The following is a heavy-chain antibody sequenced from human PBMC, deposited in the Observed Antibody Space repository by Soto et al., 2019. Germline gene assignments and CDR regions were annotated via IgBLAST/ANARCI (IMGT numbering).Heavy chain of an antibody. J-gene: IGHJ2*01. Sequence: GSLRLSCAASGFTVSRNYMSWVRQAPGKGLGWVSVIYSGDSTYYADSVKGRFTISRDNSKNTLYLQMNSLRAEDTAVYYCARTPSSSMTNLDWYFDLWGRGTLVTVSS. CDR3: ARTPSSSMTNLDWYFDL. CDR1: GFTVSRNY. V-gene: IGHV3-53*01. CDR2: IYSGDST. D-gene: IGHD6-6*01.